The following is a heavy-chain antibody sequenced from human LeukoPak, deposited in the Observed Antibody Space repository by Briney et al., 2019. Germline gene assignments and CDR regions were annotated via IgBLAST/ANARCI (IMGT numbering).Heavy chain of an antibody. Sequence: GGPLRLSCVASGFTFSHYYMRWTRQAPGKGLEWISYISNSGDTMFYSDSVKGRFTISRDNAKNSLYLQMNSLRAEDTAVYYCARDIAETTGDYWGQGTLVTVAS. CDR2: ISNSGDTM. J-gene: IGHJ4*02. CDR3: ARDIAETTGDY. CDR1: GFTFSHYY. D-gene: IGHD1-26*01. V-gene: IGHV3-11*01.